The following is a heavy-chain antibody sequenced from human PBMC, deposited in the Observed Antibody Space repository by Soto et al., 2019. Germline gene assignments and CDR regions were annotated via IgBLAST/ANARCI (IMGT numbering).Heavy chain of an antibody. CDR1: GGTFSSYA. D-gene: IGHD3-22*01. J-gene: IGHJ4*02. CDR3: ARGSDYYDSSGYYYPFDY. Sequence: QVQLVQSGAEVKKPGSSVKVSCKASGGTFSSYAISWVRQAPGQGLEWMGGIIPIFGTANYAQKFQGRVTITADESTSTAYMELSSLRSEDMAVYYCARGSDYYDSSGYYYPFDYWGQGTLVTVSS. V-gene: IGHV1-69*01. CDR2: IIPIFGTA.